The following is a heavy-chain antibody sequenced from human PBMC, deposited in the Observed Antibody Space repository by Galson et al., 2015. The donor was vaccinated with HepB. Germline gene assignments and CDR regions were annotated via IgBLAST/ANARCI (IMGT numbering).Heavy chain of an antibody. J-gene: IGHJ6*03. D-gene: IGHD6-13*01. Sequence: SLRLSCAASGFTFSSYGMHWVRQAPGKGLEWVAVIWYDGSNKYYADSVKGRFTISRDNSKNTLYLQMNSLRAEDTAVYYCARASSSWYGSGYYYYMDVWGKGTTVTVSS. CDR3: ARASSSWYGSGYYYYMDV. CDR2: IWYDGSNK. CDR1: GFTFSSYG. V-gene: IGHV3-33*01.